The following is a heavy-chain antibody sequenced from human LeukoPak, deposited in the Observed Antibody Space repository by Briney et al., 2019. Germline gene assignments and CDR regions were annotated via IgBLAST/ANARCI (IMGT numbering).Heavy chain of an antibody. CDR1: GGSFSGYY. J-gene: IGHJ4*02. CDR3: ARATPFGQPDY. Sequence: NPSETLSLTCAVYGGSFSGYYWSWIRQPPGKGLEWIGYIYYSGSTNYNPSLKSRVTISVDTSKNQFSLKLSSVTAADTAVYYCARATPFGQPDYWGQGTLVTVSS. D-gene: IGHD3/OR15-3a*01. CDR2: IYYSGST. V-gene: IGHV4-59*08.